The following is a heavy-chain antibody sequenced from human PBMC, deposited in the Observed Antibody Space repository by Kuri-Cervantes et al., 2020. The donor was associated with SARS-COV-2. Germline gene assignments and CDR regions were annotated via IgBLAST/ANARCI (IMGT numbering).Heavy chain of an antibody. Sequence: GGSLRLSCAASGFTFSSSWMHWVCQAPEKGLEWVADIKCDGSEKYYADSVKGRSTISRDNSKNTLYLQMNSLRAEDTAAYYCARDGGDSSGYLMIYYYGMDVWGQGTTVTVSS. CDR1: GFTFSSSW. CDR2: IKCDGSEK. D-gene: IGHD3-22*01. CDR3: ARDGGDSSGYLMIYYYGMDV. J-gene: IGHJ6*02. V-gene: IGHV3-52*01.